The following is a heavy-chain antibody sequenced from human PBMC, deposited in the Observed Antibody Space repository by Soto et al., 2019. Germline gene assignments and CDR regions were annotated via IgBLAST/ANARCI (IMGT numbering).Heavy chain of an antibody. V-gene: IGHV1-46*01. CDR2: INPAGGSP. CDR1: GYTFTRNY. Sequence: QVQLVQSGADVKKPGASLKVSCKASGYTFTRNYIHWVRQAPGEGLEWMGIINPAGGSPSYSQKFQGRVIMTRDTSTSTVYMELSSLRSEDTAVYYCVRDGVATGQRGAFDIWGQGTMVTVSS. CDR3: VRDGVATGQRGAFDI. D-gene: IGHD3-9*01. J-gene: IGHJ3*02.